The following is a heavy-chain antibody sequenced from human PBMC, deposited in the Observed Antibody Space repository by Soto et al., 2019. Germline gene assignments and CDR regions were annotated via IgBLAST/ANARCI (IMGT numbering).Heavy chain of an antibody. D-gene: IGHD3-10*01. CDR3: ARQVGHHTSKVNYYYYYMDV. Sequence: GESLKISCKGSGYSFTSYWIGWVRQMPGKGLEWMGIIYPGDSDTRYSPSFQGQVTISADKSISTAYLQWSSLKASDTAMYYCARQVGHHTSKVNYYYYYMDVWGKGTTVTVSS. CDR2: IYPGDSDT. CDR1: GYSFTSYW. V-gene: IGHV5-51*01. J-gene: IGHJ6*03.